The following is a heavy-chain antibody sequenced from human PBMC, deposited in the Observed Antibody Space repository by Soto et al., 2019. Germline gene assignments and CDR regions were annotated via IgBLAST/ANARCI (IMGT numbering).Heavy chain of an antibody. CDR2: IYPGDSDA. CDR3: ARQPDYNILTGYLYYFDY. D-gene: IGHD3-9*01. J-gene: IGHJ4*02. CDR1: GYKFRSYW. Sequence: GESLKISCDASGYKFRSYWIGWVRQMPGKGPEWMGFIYPGDSDARYSPSFQGQVTISADKSINTVCLQWSSLKASDTAMYYCARQPDYNILTGYLYYFDYWGQGTLVTVSS. V-gene: IGHV5-51*01.